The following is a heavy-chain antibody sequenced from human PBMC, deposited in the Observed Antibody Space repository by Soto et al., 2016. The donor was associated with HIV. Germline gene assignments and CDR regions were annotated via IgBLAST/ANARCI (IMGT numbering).Heavy chain of an antibody. D-gene: IGHD5-12*01. V-gene: IGHV4-61*02. Sequence: QVQLQESGPGLVKPSQTLSLTCTVSGGSITSGSYYWSWIRQPAGKGLEWIGRIYSSGNTNHNPSLRSRVTISVDTSKNQFSLQLTSVTAADTAMYYCARGGDSDYDRGXPFDIVGPRDSGHRSLQ. CDR3: ARGGDSDYDRGXPFDI. J-gene: IGHJ3*02. CDR2: IYSSGNT. CDR1: GGSITSGSYY.